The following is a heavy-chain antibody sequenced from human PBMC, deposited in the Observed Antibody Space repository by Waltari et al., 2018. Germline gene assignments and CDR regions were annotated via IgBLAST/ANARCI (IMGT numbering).Heavy chain of an antibody. J-gene: IGHJ4*02. CDR3: SGGEVTGTDF. CDR2: IRREPYNYAT. CDR1: GFSFSGPS. D-gene: IGHD6-19*01. V-gene: IGHV3-73*01. Sequence: EVQVVASGGGLVQPGGSLKLSCATSGFSFSGPSIPWVRQTSGKGLEWVGRIRREPYNYATAYSASVKGRFTISRDDSKNTAFLQMNSLMTEDTAVYYCSGGEVTGTDFWGQGTLVTVSS.